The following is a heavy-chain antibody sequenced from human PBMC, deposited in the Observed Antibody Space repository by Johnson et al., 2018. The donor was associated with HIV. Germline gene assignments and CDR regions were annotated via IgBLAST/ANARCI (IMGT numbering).Heavy chain of an antibody. Sequence: VQLVESGGGVVQPGRSLRLSCAASGFTFTRWSMSWVRQAPGKGLEWVAKIKEDGSEKDYVDSVKGRFTISRDNAKNSLFLQMNSLRAEDTAVYYCVRDSVGRYDVFDIWGQGTMVTVSS. CDR2: IKEDGSEK. CDR1: GFTFTRWS. J-gene: IGHJ3*02. V-gene: IGHV3-7*01. CDR3: VRDSVGRYDVFDI. D-gene: IGHD4-23*01.